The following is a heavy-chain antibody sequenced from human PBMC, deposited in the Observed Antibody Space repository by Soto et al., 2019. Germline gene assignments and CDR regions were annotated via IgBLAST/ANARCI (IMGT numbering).Heavy chain of an antibody. CDR2: IYWDDDK. J-gene: IGHJ4*02. CDR3: AHSREPDYFDY. CDR1: GFSLSTSGVG. D-gene: IGHD1-26*01. V-gene: IGHV2-5*02. Sequence: QITLKESGPPLVKPTQTRTLTCTFSGFSLSTSGVGVGWIRQPPGKALEWLALIYWDDDKRYSPSLKSRLIITKGNFKSQVVLTITNMDPVDTATYYCAHSREPDYFDYWVQGTLVTVSS.